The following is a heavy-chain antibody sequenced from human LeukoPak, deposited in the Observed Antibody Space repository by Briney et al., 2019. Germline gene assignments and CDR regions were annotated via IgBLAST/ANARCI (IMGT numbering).Heavy chain of an antibody. D-gene: IGHD2-21*01. J-gene: IGHJ6*02. CDR3: ATRLAYYYYSGMDV. V-gene: IGHV4-59*08. CDR1: GGSISSYY. Sequence: PSETLSLTCTVSGGSISSYYWSWIRQPPGKGLEWIGYIYYSGSTNYNPSLKSRVTISVDTSKNQFSLKLSSVTAADTAVYYCATRLAYYYYSGMDVWGQGTTVTVSS. CDR2: IYYSGST.